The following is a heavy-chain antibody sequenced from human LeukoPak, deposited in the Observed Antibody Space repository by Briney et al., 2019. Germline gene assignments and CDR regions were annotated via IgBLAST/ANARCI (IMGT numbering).Heavy chain of an antibody. J-gene: IGHJ3*02. CDR1: GFTFSSYS. Sequence: PGGSLRLSCAASGFTFSSYSMNWVRQAPGKGLEWVSSISSISSYIYYADAVKGRFTISRDNAKNSLYLQMNSLRAEDTAVYYCARDKPSWAKYYGSGSHAFDIWGQGTMVTVSS. D-gene: IGHD3-10*01. CDR2: ISSISSYI. CDR3: ARDKPSWAKYYGSGSHAFDI. V-gene: IGHV3-21*01.